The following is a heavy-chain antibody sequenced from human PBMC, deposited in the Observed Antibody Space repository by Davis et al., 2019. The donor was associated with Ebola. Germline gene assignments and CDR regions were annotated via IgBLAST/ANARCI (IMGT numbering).Heavy chain of an antibody. CDR2: MYYDGSA. D-gene: IGHD5-18*01. Sequence: LRLSCDVSGASISTGGYYWGWIRQFSGKGLEWIGYMYYDGSAFHNPPLKSRATISLDKSNNQFSLKLRSVTAADTAVYYCATESLDTAIYYYYGMDVWGQGTTVTVSS. CDR1: GASISTGGYY. J-gene: IGHJ6*02. V-gene: IGHV4-31*11. CDR3: ATESLDTAIYYYYGMDV.